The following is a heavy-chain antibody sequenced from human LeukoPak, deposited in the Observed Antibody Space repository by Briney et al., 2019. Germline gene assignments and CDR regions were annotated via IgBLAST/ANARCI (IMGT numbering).Heavy chain of an antibody. CDR2: IYYSGST. Sequence: SETLSLTCTVSGGSISSSSYYWGWIRQPPGKGLVWIGYIYYSGSTNYNPSLKSRVTISVDTSKNQFSLKLSSVTAADTAVYYCARVDSSNWYEYSGYFDYWGQGTLVTVSS. V-gene: IGHV4-61*05. CDR1: GGSISSSSYY. J-gene: IGHJ4*02. D-gene: IGHD6-13*01. CDR3: ARVDSSNWYEYSGYFDY.